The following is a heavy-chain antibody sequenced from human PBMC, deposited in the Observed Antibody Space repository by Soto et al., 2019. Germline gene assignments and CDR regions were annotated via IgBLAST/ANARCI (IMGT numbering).Heavy chain of an antibody. V-gene: IGHV6-1*01. J-gene: IGHJ3*02. CDR1: GDSVSANRGA. D-gene: IGHD1-26*01. CDR3: AREYRLAGEAFDI. Sequence: SQTLSLTCAISGDSVSANRGAWNWIRQSPSRGLEWLGRTYYRSKWYNDYAVSVKSRITINPDTSKNQFSLQLNSVTPEDTAVYYCAREYRLAGEAFDIWGQGTMVTVSS. CDR2: TYYRSKWYN.